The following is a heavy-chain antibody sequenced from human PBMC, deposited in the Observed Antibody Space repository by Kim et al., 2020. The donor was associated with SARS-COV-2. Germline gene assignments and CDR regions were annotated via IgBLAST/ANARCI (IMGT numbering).Heavy chain of an antibody. J-gene: IGHJ6*02. CDR2: IKQDGSEK. CDR3: ARVEASGYSYGWGMDV. CDR1: GFTFSSYW. D-gene: IGHD5-18*01. V-gene: IGHV3-7*03. Sequence: GGSLRLSCAASGFTFSSYWMSWVRQAPGKGLEWVANIKQDGSEKYYVDSVKGRFTISRDNAKNSLYLQMNSLRAEDTAVYYCARVEASGYSYGWGMDVWGQGTTVTVSS.